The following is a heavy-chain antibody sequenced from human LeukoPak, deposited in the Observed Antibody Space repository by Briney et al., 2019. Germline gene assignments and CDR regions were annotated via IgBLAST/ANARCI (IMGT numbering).Heavy chain of an antibody. J-gene: IGHJ4*02. CDR1: VGTFSSYA. D-gene: IGHD6-13*01. V-gene: IGHV1-69*05. Sequence: SVKVSCKASVGTFSSYAISWVRQARGQGREWMGRIIPIFGTANYAQKFQGRVTITTDESTSTAYMELSSLRSADTAVYSCARDMVAAALDYWGQGTLVTVSS. CDR3: ARDMVAAALDY. CDR2: IIPIFGTA.